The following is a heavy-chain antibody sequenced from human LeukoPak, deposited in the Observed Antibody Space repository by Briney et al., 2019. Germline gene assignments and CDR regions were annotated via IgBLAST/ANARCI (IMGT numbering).Heavy chain of an antibody. CDR1: GFTFRIYA. J-gene: IGHJ4*02. CDR3: ARITDTRYNYFNS. D-gene: IGHD1-20*01. Sequence: PGGSLRLSCATSGFTFRIYAMTWVRQAPGKGLEWVSSISGSGGGTYYRDSVKGRFTISRDNSNNILFLQMNSLRVDDTAVYFCARITDTRYNYFNSWGQGTLVTVSS. V-gene: IGHV3-23*01. CDR2: ISGSGGGT.